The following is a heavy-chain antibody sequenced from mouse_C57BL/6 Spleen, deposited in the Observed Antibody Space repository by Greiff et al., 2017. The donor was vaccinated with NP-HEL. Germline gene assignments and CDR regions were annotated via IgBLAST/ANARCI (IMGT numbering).Heavy chain of an antibody. J-gene: IGHJ1*03. Sequence: EVKLMESGGGLVKPGGSLKLSCAASGFTFSDYGMHWVRQAPEKGLEWVAYISSGSSTIYYADTVKGRFTIFRDNAKNTLFLQMTSLRSEDTAVYYCARDYGSSYWYFDVWGTGTTVTVSS. CDR1: GFTFSDYG. CDR2: ISSGSSTI. D-gene: IGHD1-1*01. CDR3: ARDYGSSYWYFDV. V-gene: IGHV5-17*01.